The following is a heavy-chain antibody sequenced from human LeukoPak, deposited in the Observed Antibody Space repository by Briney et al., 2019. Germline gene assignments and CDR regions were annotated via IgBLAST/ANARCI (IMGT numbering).Heavy chain of an antibody. D-gene: IGHD4-17*01. J-gene: IGHJ5*02. V-gene: IGHV3-7*01. CDR3: ARDLRYGALDP. CDR1: GFTFTTYW. Sequence: PGVSLRLSCAASGFTFTTYWMNWVRQAPGKGLEWVALINPDGSQTIYVDSVKGRFTISRDNAENSLYLQMNTLRAEDTAVYYCARDLRYGALDPWGQGTLVTVSS. CDR2: INPDGSQT.